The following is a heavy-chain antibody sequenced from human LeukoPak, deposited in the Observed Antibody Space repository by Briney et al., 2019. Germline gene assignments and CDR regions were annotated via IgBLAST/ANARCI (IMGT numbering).Heavy chain of an antibody. Sequence: SETLSLNCAVYGGSFRGYYWSWIRQPPGKGLEWIGEITDSGSTNYNPSLKSRVTISVDTSKNQFSLKLSSVGAADTAVYYCARTPRGDRVDFDYWGQGTLVTVSS. CDR2: ITDSGST. J-gene: IGHJ4*02. D-gene: IGHD5-18*01. CDR3: ARTPRGDRVDFDY. V-gene: IGHV4-34*01. CDR1: GGSFRGYY.